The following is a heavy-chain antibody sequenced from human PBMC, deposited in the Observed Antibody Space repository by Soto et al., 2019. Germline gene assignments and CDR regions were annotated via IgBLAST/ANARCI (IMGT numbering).Heavy chain of an antibody. V-gene: IGHV4-39*01. CDR3: ARPSNWEFYYMDV. D-gene: IGHD3-10*01. Sequence: SETLSLTCTVSGGSISSSSYYWGWIRQPPGKGLEWIGSIYYSGSTYYNPSLKSRVTISVDTSKNQFSLKLSSVTAADTAVYYCARPSNWEFYYMDVWGKGTTVTVSS. J-gene: IGHJ6*03. CDR1: GGSISSSSYY. CDR2: IYYSGST.